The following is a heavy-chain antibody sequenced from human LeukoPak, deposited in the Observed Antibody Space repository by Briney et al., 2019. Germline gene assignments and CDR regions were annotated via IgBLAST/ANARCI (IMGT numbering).Heavy chain of an antibody. CDR1: GFAFSPFA. Sequence: GGSLRLSCAASGFAFSPFAMAWVRQAPGKGLEWVSRISGSGGTTYYADSVKGRFTISRDNYKNTLYLQMDSLRAEDTAVYYCSKERSSSGYYDYWGLGTLVTVSS. CDR2: ISGSGGTT. V-gene: IGHV3-23*01. CDR3: SKERSSSGYYDY. J-gene: IGHJ4*02. D-gene: IGHD3-22*01.